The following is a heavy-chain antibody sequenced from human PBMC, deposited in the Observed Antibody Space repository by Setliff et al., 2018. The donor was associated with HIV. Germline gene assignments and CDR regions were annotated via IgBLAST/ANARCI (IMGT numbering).Heavy chain of an antibody. CDR2: IYHSGTT. D-gene: IGHD3-3*01. CDR1: GDSIDNSNW. CDR3: ARGGGPTIFCLDP. J-gene: IGHJ5*02. Sequence: SETLSLTCVVSGDSIDNSNWWSWVRQPPGQGLEWMGEIYHSGTTNYNPSLKSRVTISVDTSNNQFSLKLSSLTAADTAVYYCARGGGPTIFCLDPWGPGTLVTVSS. V-gene: IGHV4-4*02.